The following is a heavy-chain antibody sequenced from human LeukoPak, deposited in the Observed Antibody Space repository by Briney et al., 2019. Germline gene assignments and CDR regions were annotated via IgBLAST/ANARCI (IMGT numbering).Heavy chain of an antibody. J-gene: IGHJ4*02. D-gene: IGHD2-8*01. CDR2: VTGNGDTT. CDR1: GFPFRNYA. Sequence: GSLRLSCAASGFPFRNYAMTWVRQAPGKGLEWVSVVTGNGDTTYYADSLKGRFTISRDNSRNTLYLQMNSLRAEDTAVYHCARNAADCTTSACYDSWGQGTLVTVSS. CDR3: ARNAADCTTSACYDS. V-gene: IGHV3-23*01.